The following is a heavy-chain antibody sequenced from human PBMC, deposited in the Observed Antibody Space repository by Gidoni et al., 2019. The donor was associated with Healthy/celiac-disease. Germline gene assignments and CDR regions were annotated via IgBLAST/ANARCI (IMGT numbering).Heavy chain of an antibody. CDR2: IRYDGSNK. Sequence: QVQLVESGGGVVQPGGSLRLSCAASGFTFSSYGMLWVRQAPGKGLEWVAFIRYDGSNKYYADSVKGRFTISRDNSKNTLYLQMNSLRAEDTAVYYCAKVWDYCSGGSCYSGPLDYWGQGTLVTVSS. D-gene: IGHD2-15*01. J-gene: IGHJ4*02. CDR1: GFTFSSYG. V-gene: IGHV3-30*02. CDR3: AKVWDYCSGGSCYSGPLDY.